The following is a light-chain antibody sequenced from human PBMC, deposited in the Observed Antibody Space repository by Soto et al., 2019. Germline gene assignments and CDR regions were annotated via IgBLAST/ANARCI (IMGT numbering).Light chain of an antibody. CDR3: SSYTNSDTRV. V-gene: IGLV2-14*01. CDR2: EVS. J-gene: IGLJ3*02. Sequence: QSALTQPASVSGSPGQSITISCTGTSSDVGRYNYVSWYQQYPGKAPKLIIYEVSNRPSGVSNRFSGSKSGNTASLTISGLQTEDEADYYCSSYTNSDTRVFAGGTKLTVL. CDR1: SSDVGRYNY.